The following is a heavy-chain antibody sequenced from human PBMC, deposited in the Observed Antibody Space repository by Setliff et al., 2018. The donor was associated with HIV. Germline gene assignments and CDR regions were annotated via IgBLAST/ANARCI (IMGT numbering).Heavy chain of an antibody. D-gene: IGHD3-16*02. V-gene: IGHV4-38-2*02. CDR2: FYQTGST. Sequence: TVSGDFISSDYYWGWIRQPPGKGLEWIGSFYQTGSTYYNPSLKSRVIISLDTSKNQLSLKLRSVTAADTAVYYCARESLHLGELSSNPDASDIWGTGTMVTVSS. CDR3: ARESLHLGELSSNPDASDI. CDR1: GDFISSDYY. J-gene: IGHJ3*02.